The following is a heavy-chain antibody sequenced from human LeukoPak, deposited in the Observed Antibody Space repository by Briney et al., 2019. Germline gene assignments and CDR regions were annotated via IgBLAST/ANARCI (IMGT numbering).Heavy chain of an antibody. CDR2: ISSSGSTI. V-gene: IGHV3-11*01. CDR3: AREGTYYYDSSGYLGRFDP. CDR1: GFTFSDYY. Sequence: PGGSLRLSCAASGFTFSDYYMSWIRQSPGKGLEWVSYISSSGSTIYYADSVKGRFTISRDNAKNSLYLQMNSLRAEDTAVYYCAREGTYYYDSSGYLGRFDPWGQGTLVTVSS. J-gene: IGHJ5*02. D-gene: IGHD3-22*01.